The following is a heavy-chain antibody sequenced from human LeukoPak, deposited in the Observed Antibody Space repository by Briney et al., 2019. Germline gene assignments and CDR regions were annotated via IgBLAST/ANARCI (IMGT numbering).Heavy chain of an antibody. CDR2: IYYSGST. J-gene: IGHJ4*02. CDR1: GGSISSSSYY. Sequence: SETLSLTCTVSGGSISSSSYYWGWIRQPPGKGLEWIGSIYYSGSTYYNPSLKSRVTISVDTSKNQFSLKLGSVTAADTAVYYCARFKTVTTHFDYWGQGTLVTVSS. V-gene: IGHV4-39*01. D-gene: IGHD4-17*01. CDR3: ARFKTVTTHFDY.